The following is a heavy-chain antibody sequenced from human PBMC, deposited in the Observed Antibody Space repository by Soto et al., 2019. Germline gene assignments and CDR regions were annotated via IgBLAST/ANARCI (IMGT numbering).Heavy chain of an antibody. CDR2: IYYSGST. D-gene: IGHD4-17*01. Sequence: SETLSLTCTVSGGSVSSGSYYWRWIRQPPGKGLEWIGYIYYSGSTNYNPSLKSRVTISVDTSKNQFSLNLTSVTAADTAVYYCARDDGEGDYYYYGMDVWGQGTTVTVSS. CDR1: GGSVSSGSYY. CDR3: ARDDGEGDYYYYGMDV. V-gene: IGHV4-61*01. J-gene: IGHJ6*02.